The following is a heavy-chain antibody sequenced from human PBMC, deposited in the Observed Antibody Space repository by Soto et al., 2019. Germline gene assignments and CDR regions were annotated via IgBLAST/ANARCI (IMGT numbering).Heavy chain of an antibody. CDR2: ISYSGST. J-gene: IGHJ4*01. CDR3: ARASGYSYGYDDFFDN. D-gene: IGHD5-18*01. CDR1: GGSMSSYY. V-gene: IGHV4-59*01. Sequence: PSETLSLTCTVSGGSMSSYYWTWLRQSPGRGLEWIGYISYSGSTYYNPSLESRLTISADTSKNQISLTLSSVTAADTAVYYCARASGYSYGYDDFFDNWGQGSLVTVSS.